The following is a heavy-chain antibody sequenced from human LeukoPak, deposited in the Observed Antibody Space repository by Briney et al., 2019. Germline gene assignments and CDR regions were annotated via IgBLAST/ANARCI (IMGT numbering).Heavy chain of an antibody. CDR2: IIPIFDTP. CDR3: ARGSTYYGSGPSWFDP. CDR1: GDTFSSYS. V-gene: IGHV1-69*13. D-gene: IGHD3-10*01. J-gene: IGHJ5*02. Sequence: SVKVSCKASGDTFSSYSINWVRQAPGQGLEWMGGIIPIFDTPNYAQKFQGRVTITADESTSTAYMELSSLRSEDTAVYYCARGSTYYGSGPSWFDPWGQGTLVTVSS.